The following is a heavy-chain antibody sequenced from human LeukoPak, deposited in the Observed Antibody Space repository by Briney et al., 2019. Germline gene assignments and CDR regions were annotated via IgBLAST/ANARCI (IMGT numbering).Heavy chain of an antibody. CDR3: ATGCSGGSCYGYFQH. CDR2: ISYDGSNI. Sequence: GGSLRLSCAASGFTFSSYGMHWVRQAPGKGLAWVAVISYDGSNIYYADSVKGRFTISRDNSKNTLFLQMNSLRADDTAVYYCATGCSGGSCYGYFQHWGQGTLVTVSS. CDR1: GFTFSSYG. J-gene: IGHJ1*01. D-gene: IGHD2-15*01. V-gene: IGHV3-30*03.